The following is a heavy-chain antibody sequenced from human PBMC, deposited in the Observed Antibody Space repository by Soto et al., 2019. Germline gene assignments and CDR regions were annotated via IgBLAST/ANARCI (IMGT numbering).Heavy chain of an antibody. CDR1: GFTFSGSA. CDR3: TRSIGNYANY. CDR2: IRSKANSYAT. J-gene: IGHJ4*02. V-gene: IGHV3-73*01. Sequence: EVQLAESGGGLVQPGGSLKLSCAASGFTFSGSAMHWVRQASGKGLEWVGRIRSKANSYATAYAASVKGRFTISRDDSKNTAYLQMNSLKTEDTAVYYCTRSIGNYANYWGQGTLVTVSS. D-gene: IGHD4-4*01.